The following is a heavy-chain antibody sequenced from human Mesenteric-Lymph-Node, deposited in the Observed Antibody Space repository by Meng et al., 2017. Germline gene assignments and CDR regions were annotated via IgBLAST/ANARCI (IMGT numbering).Heavy chain of an antibody. CDR3: AKGTSGTYSMADY. J-gene: IGHJ4*02. Sequence: GESLKISCAASGFTFSSYSMNWVRQAPGKGLEWVSVLYSGGNTYYADAVKGRFTISRDESKNILYLQMNDLRGEDTAVYYCAKGTSGTYSMADYWGQGTLVTVSS. D-gene: IGHD1-26*01. CDR2: LYSGGNT. V-gene: IGHV3-53*01. CDR1: GFTFSSYS.